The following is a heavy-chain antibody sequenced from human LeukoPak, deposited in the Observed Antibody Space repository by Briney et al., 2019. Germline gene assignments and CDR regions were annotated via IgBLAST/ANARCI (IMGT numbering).Heavy chain of an antibody. J-gene: IGHJ4*02. CDR2: VKRDGSKE. D-gene: IGHD3-10*01. V-gene: IGHV3-7*03. Sequence: RGSLRLSCAASGFTFSSHWMNWVRQAPGRGLEWVASVKRDGSKEYYVDSVKGRFTISRDNAKDSLTLQMNSLTAEDTAVYYCARETMVRGVLTGYYFDYWGQGTLVTVSS. CDR1: GFTFSSHW. CDR3: ARETMVRGVLTGYYFDY.